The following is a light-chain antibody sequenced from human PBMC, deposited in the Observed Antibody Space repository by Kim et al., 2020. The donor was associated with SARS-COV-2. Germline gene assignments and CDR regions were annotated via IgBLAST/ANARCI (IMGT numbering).Light chain of an antibody. Sequence: DIPMTQSPSSLSASVGDRVTITCRASQGISSSLAWYQQKPGKVPKLLIYAASALQPGVPSRFSGSESGTDFTLTISSLQPEDVATYYCQQYNIGPDTFGQGTRLEIK. V-gene: IGKV1-27*01. CDR1: QGISSS. CDR3: QQYNIGPDT. J-gene: IGKJ5*01. CDR2: AAS.